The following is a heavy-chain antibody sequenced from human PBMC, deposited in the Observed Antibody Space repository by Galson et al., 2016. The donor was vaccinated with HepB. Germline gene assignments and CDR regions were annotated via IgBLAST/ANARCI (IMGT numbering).Heavy chain of an antibody. V-gene: IGHV1-18*01. D-gene: IGHD3-22*01. CDR1: GYTFTTYG. Sequence: SVKVSCKASGYTFTTYGITWVRQAPGQGLEWMGRISAYNGNTNYAQKLQGRVTMTTDTSTSTAYMELRSLRSDDTAVYFCARADYYVSSGYFGAFDIWGQGTMVTVS. J-gene: IGHJ3*02. CDR2: ISAYNGNT. CDR3: ARADYYVSSGYFGAFDI.